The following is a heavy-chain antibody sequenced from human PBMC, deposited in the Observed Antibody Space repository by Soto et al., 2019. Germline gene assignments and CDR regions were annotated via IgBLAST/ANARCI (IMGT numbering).Heavy chain of an antibody. CDR2: ISYDGSNK. J-gene: IGHJ4*02. CDR3: ARDPPIVVVVAATPYFDY. CDR1: GFTFSSYA. D-gene: IGHD2-15*01. Sequence: QVQLVESGGGVVQPGRSLRLSCAASGFTFSSYAMHWVRQAPGKGLEGVAVISYDGSNKYYADSVKGRFTISRDNSKNTLYLQMNSLRAEDTAVYYCARDPPIVVVVAATPYFDYWGQGTLVTVSS. V-gene: IGHV3-30-3*01.